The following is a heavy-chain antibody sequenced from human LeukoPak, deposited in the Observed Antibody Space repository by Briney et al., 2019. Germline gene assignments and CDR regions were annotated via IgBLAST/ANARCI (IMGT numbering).Heavy chain of an antibody. Sequence: GESLKISCKGSGYSFTSYWIGWVRQMPGKGLEWMGIIYPGDSDTRYSPSFQGQVTISADKSISTAYLQWSSLKASDTAMHYCARRCSSTSCYHSRNAFDIWGQGTMVTVSS. V-gene: IGHV5-51*01. D-gene: IGHD2-2*01. CDR3: ARRCSSTSCYHSRNAFDI. CDR1: GYSFTSYW. CDR2: IYPGDSDT. J-gene: IGHJ3*02.